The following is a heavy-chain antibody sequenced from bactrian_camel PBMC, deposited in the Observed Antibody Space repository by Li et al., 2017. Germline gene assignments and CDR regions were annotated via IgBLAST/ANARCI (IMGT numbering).Heavy chain of an antibody. CDR2: IHSTT. Sequence: HVQLVESGGGLVQPGGSLRLSCAASGFTFTDYYITWVRQAPGKGLEWVSSIHSTTYYADSVKGRFTISRDNANNILTLQMNSLDPDDSGMYYCAADGSSPCPSRLHGRTWPGYWGQGTQVTVSS. CDR3: AADGSSPCPSRLHGRTWPGY. J-gene: IGHJ4*01. CDR1: GFTFTDYY. D-gene: IGHD4*01. V-gene: IGHV3-2*01.